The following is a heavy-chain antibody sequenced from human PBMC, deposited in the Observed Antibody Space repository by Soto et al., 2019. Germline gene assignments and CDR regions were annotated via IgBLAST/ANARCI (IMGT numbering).Heavy chain of an antibody. CDR1: GFTFTNYW. D-gene: IGHD3-3*01. J-gene: IGHJ1*01. CDR2: IDGVGTGT. V-gene: IGHV3-74*01. CDR3: TTVFAY. Sequence: EVQLVQSGGGSVQPGGSLRLSCAASGFTFTNYWMHWVRQVPGKGLVWVSRIDGVGTGTSYSDSVRGRFTISRDNAENTLYLQMNSRRAEDTAVYYCTTVFAYWGQGTPVTVSS.